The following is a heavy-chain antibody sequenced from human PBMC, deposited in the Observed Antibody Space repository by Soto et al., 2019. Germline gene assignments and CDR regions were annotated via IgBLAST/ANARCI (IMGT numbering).Heavy chain of an antibody. Sequence: GASVKVSCKASGGTFSSYTISWVRQAPGQGLEWMGRIIPILGIVNYAQKFQGRVTITADKSTSTAYMELSSLRSEDTAVYYCARLIVGATTNVFDIWGQGTMVTVSS. CDR1: GGTFSSYT. CDR2: IIPILGIV. J-gene: IGHJ3*02. V-gene: IGHV1-69*02. CDR3: ARLIVGATTNVFDI. D-gene: IGHD1-26*01.